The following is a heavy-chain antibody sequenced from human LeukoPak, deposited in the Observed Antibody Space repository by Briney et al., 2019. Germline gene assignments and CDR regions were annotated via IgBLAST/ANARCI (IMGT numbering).Heavy chain of an antibody. J-gene: IGHJ5*02. CDR2: IYYSGST. D-gene: IGHD1-26*01. CDR1: GGSISSSSYY. CDR3: ARDPYSGSYYWFDP. V-gene: IGHV4-39*07. Sequence: SETLSLTCTVSGGSISSSSYYWGWIRQPPGKGLEWIGSIYYSGSTYYNPSLKSRVTISVDTSKNQFSLKLSSVTAADTAVYYCARDPYSGSYYWFDPWGQGTLVTVSS.